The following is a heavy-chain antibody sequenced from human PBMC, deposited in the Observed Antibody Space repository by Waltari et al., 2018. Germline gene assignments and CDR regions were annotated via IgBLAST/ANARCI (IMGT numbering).Heavy chain of an antibody. CDR1: GGTFSSYA. CDR3: ASKREYCSGGSCYSPYFDY. V-gene: IGHV1-69*05. J-gene: IGHJ4*02. Sequence: QVQLVQSGAEVKKPGSSVKVSCKASGGTFSSYAISWVRQAPGQGLEWMGGIIPIFGTANYAQKFQDRVTITTDESTSTAYMELSSLRSEDTAVYYCASKREYCSGGSCYSPYFDYWGQGTLVTVSS. CDR2: IIPIFGTA. D-gene: IGHD2-15*01.